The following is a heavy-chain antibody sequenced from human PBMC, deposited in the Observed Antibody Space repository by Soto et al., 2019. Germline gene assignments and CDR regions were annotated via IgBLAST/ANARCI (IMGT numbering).Heavy chain of an antibody. CDR2: ISYSGST. D-gene: IGHD3-22*01. Sequence: PSETLSLTCTVSGGSISDGYYWSWIRQHPGKGLEWIGSISYSGSTSYNPSLKSRLTISVDRSKSQFSLNLSSVTAADTAVYYCARRDRSGYSYWLDTWGQGTLVTVSP. CDR1: GGSISDGYY. V-gene: IGHV4-31*03. CDR3: ARRDRSGYSYWLDT. J-gene: IGHJ5*02.